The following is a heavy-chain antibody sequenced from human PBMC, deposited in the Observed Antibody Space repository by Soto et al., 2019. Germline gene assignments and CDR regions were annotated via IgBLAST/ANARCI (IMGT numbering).Heavy chain of an antibody. CDR1: GYTFTSYG. CDR3: ASDTPSPFSSRYHPANWLDT. V-gene: IGHV1-18*04. J-gene: IGHJ5*02. CDR2: ISAYNGNT. D-gene: IGHD3-3*01. Sequence: ASVKVSCKASGYTFTSYGISWVRQAPGQGLEWMGWISAYNGNTNYAQKLQGRVTMTTDTSTSTAYMELRSLRSDDTAVYYCASDTPSPFSSRYHPANWLDTWGQGTLVPVSS.